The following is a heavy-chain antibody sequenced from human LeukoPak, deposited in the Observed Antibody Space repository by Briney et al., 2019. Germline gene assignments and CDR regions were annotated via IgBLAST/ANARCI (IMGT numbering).Heavy chain of an antibody. CDR3: ARWYSSSGYLDY. Sequence: PSETLSLTCAVSGYCISSGYYWGWIRQPPGKGLEWIGSIYHSGNTNYNPPLKSRVTISVDTSKNQFSLKVSSVTAADTALYYCARWYSSSGYLDYWGQGTLVTVSS. CDR1: GYCISSGYY. D-gene: IGHD6-6*01. J-gene: IGHJ4*02. CDR2: IYHSGNT. V-gene: IGHV4-38-2*01.